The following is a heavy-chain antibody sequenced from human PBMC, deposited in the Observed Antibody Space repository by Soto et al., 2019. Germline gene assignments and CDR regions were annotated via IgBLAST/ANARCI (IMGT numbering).Heavy chain of an antibody. J-gene: IGHJ6*03. D-gene: IGHD2-21*01. V-gene: IGHV4-59*08. CDR3: ARHRGRGDEYYYYYMDV. Sequence: PSETLSLTCTVSGGSISSYYWSWIRQPPGKGPEWIGYIYYSGSTNYNPSLKSRVTISVDTSKNQFSLKLSSVTAADTAVYYCARHRGRGDEYYYYYMDVWGKGTTVTVSS. CDR1: GGSISSYY. CDR2: IYYSGST.